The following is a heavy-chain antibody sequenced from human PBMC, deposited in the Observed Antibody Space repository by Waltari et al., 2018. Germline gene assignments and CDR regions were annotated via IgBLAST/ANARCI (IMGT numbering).Heavy chain of an antibody. D-gene: IGHD3-22*01. CDR2: ISSSGSTV. Sequence: EVQLVESGGGLVQPGGSLRLSCAASGFTFSSYEMNWVRQAPGKGLEWVSYISSSGSTVYYADSVKGRFTISRDNAKYSLYLQMSSLRAEDTAVYYCARASSGYYSHFDYWGQGTLVIVSS. V-gene: IGHV3-48*03. J-gene: IGHJ4*02. CDR3: ARASSGYYSHFDY. CDR1: GFTFSSYE.